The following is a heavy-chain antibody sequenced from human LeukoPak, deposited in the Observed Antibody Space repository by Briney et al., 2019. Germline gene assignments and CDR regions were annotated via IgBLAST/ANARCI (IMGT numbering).Heavy chain of an antibody. V-gene: IGHV4-59*12. CDR2: IYYSGST. CDR1: GGSISSYY. D-gene: IGHD2-8*01. J-gene: IGHJ6*03. CDR3: ARLYCTNGVCWDYYYMDV. Sequence: SETLSLTCTVSGGSISSYYWSWIRQPPGKGLEWIGYIYYSGSTNYNPSLKSRVTISVDTSKNQFSLKLSSVTAADTAVYYCARLYCTNGVCWDYYYMDVWGKGTTVTVSS.